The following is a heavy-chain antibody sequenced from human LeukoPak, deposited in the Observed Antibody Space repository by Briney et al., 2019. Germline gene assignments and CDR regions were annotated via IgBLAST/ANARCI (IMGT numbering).Heavy chain of an antibody. V-gene: IGHV3-33*01. J-gene: IGHJ4*02. Sequence: GGSLRLSCAASGFTFSSYGMHWVRQDPGKGLEWVAVIYYDGNNKFYADSVKGRFTISRDNSKNTLYLQMNSLRAEDTAVYYCARDAYYYGSGSYVDYWGQGTLVTVSS. D-gene: IGHD3-10*01. CDR2: IYYDGNNK. CDR3: ARDAYYYGSGSYVDY. CDR1: GFTFSSYG.